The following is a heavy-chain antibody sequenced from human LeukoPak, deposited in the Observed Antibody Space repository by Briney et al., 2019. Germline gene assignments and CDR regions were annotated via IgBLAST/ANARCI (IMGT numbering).Heavy chain of an antibody. CDR1: GFTFSSYG. CDR3: ATIKRDGYVGY. V-gene: IGHV3-30*02. Sequence: PGGSLRLSCAASGFTFSSYGMHWVRQAPGKGLEWVAFIRYDRSNKYYADSVKGRFTISRDNSKNTLYLQMNSQRAEDTAVYYCATIKRDGYVGYWGQGTLVTVSS. CDR2: IRYDRSNK. J-gene: IGHJ4*02. D-gene: IGHD5-24*01.